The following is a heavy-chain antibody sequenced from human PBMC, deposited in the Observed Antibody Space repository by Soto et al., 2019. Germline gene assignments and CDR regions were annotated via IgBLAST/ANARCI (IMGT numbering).Heavy chain of an antibody. J-gene: IGHJ4*02. D-gene: IGHD6-13*01. CDR2: IWYDGSNK. Sequence: QVQLVESGGGVVQSGRSLRLSCAASGFTFSSYGMHWVRQAPGEGLEWVAVIWYDGSNKYYADSVKGRFTTSRDNSKNTLYLQMNSLRAEDTAVYYCAREGLAAAGQDWGQGTLVTVSS. CDR3: AREGLAAAGQD. V-gene: IGHV3-33*01. CDR1: GFTFSSYG.